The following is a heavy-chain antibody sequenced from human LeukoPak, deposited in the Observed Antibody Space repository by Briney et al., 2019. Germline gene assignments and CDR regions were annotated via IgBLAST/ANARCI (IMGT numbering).Heavy chain of an antibody. Sequence: SVKVSCKASGGTFSSYAFSWVRQAPGQGLEWMGRIILIHGISNYAQKFQGRVTITADKSTSTAYMELNSLRSEDTAVYYCARGLDTAMAAMVNWGQGTLVTVSS. CDR3: ARGLDTAMAAMVN. CDR2: IILIHGIS. D-gene: IGHD5-18*01. CDR1: GGTFSSYA. J-gene: IGHJ4*02. V-gene: IGHV1-69*04.